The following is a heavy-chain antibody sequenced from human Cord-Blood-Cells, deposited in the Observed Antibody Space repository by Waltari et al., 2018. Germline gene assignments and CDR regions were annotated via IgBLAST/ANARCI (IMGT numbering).Heavy chain of an antibody. Sequence: QVQLVESGGGVVQPGRSLRLSCAASGFTFSSYAMHLVRQAPGKGLEWVAVISYDGSNKYYADSVKGRFTISRDNSKNTLYLQMNSLRAEDTAVYYCARTVYGDYFDYWGQGTLVTVSS. CDR1: GFTFSSYA. CDR3: ARTVYGDYFDY. J-gene: IGHJ4*02. D-gene: IGHD4-17*01. V-gene: IGHV3-30-3*01. CDR2: ISYDGSNK.